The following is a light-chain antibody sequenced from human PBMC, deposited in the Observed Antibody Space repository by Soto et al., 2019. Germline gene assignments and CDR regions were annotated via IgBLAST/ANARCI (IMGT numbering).Light chain of an antibody. Sequence: DIQMTQSPSTLSASVGDRVTITCRASQSISSWLAGYQQKPGKAPKLLIYKAPSLESGVPSRFSGSGSGTEFTLTISSLQPDDFATYYCQQYNSSPMYTFGQGTNLEIK. J-gene: IGKJ2*01. V-gene: IGKV1-5*03. CDR2: KAP. CDR3: QQYNSSPMYT. CDR1: QSISSW.